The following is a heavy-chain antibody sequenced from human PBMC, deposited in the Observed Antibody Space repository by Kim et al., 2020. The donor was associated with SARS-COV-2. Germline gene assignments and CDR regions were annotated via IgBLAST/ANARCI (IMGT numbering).Heavy chain of an antibody. CDR1: GFTFSSYE. CDR3: ARDLGYYYDSSGYFGIDY. V-gene: IGHV3-48*03. J-gene: IGHJ4*02. Sequence: GGSLRLSCAASGFTFSSYEMNWVRQAPGKGLEWVSYISSSGSTIYYADSVKGRFTISRDNAKNSLYLQMNSLRAEDTAVYYCARDLGYYYDSSGYFGIDYWGQGTLVTVSS. D-gene: IGHD3-22*01. CDR2: ISSSGSTI.